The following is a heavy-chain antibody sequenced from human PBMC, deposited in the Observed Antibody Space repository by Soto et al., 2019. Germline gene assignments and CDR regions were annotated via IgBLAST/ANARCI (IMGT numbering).Heavy chain of an antibody. CDR2: IVPVFGAA. D-gene: IGHD2-8*01. CDR3: ARRSNRAMDV. Sequence: ASVKVSCKASGYTFSRYVIAWVRQAPGRGLEWMGGIVPVFGAADYAQNFQGRVSITADTSTTTAYLELSSLRSDDTAVYYCARRSNRAMDVWGQGTTVTVSS. V-gene: IGHV1-69*06. CDR1: GYTFSRYV. J-gene: IGHJ6*02.